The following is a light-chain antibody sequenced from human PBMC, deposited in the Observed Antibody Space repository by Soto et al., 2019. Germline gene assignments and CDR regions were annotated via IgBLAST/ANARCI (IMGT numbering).Light chain of an antibody. Sequence: EIVLTQSPATLSLSPGERATLSCRASQSVNSNLAWYHQRPGQAPRPLLYEASNRATGIPARFSGSGSGTDCTHTISDLEPEDSAVYYCQQRASWPQLSFGGGTKVEIK. CDR3: QQRASWPQLS. CDR1: QSVNSN. J-gene: IGKJ4*01. CDR2: EAS. V-gene: IGKV3-11*01.